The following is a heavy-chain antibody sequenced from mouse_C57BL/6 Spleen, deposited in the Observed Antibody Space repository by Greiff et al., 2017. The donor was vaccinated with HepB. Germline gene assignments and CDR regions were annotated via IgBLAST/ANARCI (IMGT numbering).Heavy chain of an antibody. J-gene: IGHJ2*01. CDR2: ISDGGSYT. CDR1: GFTFSSYA. Sequence: EVQGVESGGGLVKPGGSLKLSCAASGFTFSSYAMSWVRQTPEKRLEWVATISDGGSYTYYPDNVKGRFTISRDNAKNNLYLQMSHLKSEDTAMYYCARLATMVNFDYWGQGTTLTVSS. D-gene: IGHD2-1*01. V-gene: IGHV5-4*01. CDR3: ARLATMVNFDY.